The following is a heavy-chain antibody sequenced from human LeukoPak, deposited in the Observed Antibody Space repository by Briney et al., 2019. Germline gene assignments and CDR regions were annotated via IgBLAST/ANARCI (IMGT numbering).Heavy chain of an antibody. Sequence: SETLSLTCAVSGGSISSSNWWSWVRQPPGKGLEWIGEIYHSGSTNYNPSLKSRVTISVDKSKNQFSLKLSSMTAADTAVYYCAREVQVPAALDYWGQGTLVTVSS. CDR3: AREVQVPAALDY. V-gene: IGHV4-4*02. D-gene: IGHD2-2*01. J-gene: IGHJ4*02. CDR1: GGSISSSNW. CDR2: IYHSGST.